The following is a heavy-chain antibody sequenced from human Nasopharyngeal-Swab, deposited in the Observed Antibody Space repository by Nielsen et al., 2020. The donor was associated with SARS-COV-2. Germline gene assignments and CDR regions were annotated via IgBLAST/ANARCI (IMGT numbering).Heavy chain of an antibody. CDR1: GGSISSSSYY. V-gene: IGHV4-61*05. Sequence: SETLSLTCTVSGGSISSSSYYWGWIRQPPGKGLEWIGYIYYSGSTNYNPSLKSRVTISVDTSKKQFSLKLSSVTAADTAVYYCASSESLNWFDPWGQGTLVTVSS. CDR3: ASSESLNWFDP. J-gene: IGHJ5*02. D-gene: IGHD3-10*01. CDR2: IYYSGST.